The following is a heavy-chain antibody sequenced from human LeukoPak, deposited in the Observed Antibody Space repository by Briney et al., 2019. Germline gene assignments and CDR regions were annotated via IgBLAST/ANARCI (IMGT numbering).Heavy chain of an antibody. CDR2: IYYSGST. D-gene: IGHD6-13*01. CDR3: ARDRSSSWYGINWFDP. V-gene: IGHV4-59*12. Sequence: SETLSLTCTVSGGSISSYYWSWIRQPPGKGLEWIGYIYYSGSTNYNPSLKSRVTISVDTSKNQFSLKLSSVTAADTAVYYCARDRSSSWYGINWFDPWGQGTLVTVSS. J-gene: IGHJ5*02. CDR1: GGSISSYY.